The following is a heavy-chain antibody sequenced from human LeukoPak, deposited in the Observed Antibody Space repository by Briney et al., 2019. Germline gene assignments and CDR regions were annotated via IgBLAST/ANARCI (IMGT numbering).Heavy chain of an antibody. D-gene: IGHD3-22*01. V-gene: IGHV1-18*01. CDR2: ISAYNGNT. J-gene: IGHJ4*02. CDR3: ARVGWVYDSSGYPDY. CDR1: GYTFTSYG. Sequence: GASVTVSCKASGYTFTSYGLSWVRQAPGQGLEWMGWISAYNGNTNNAQKLQGRVTMTTDTSTSTAYMELRSLRSDDTAVYYCARVGWVYDSSGYPDYWGQGTLVTVSS.